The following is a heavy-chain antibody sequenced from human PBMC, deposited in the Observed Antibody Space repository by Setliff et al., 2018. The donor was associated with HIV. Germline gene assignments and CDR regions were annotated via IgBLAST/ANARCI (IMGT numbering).Heavy chain of an antibody. J-gene: IGHJ6*03. D-gene: IGHD2-2*02. CDR3: AHRAIRPGYYYMDV. CDR1: GASISSYYWS. Sequence: TLSLTCKVSGASISSYYWSWVRQPPGKALEWLALINWNDDKYYSPSLKSRLTVTKDTSKNQVVLTMTNMDPVDTATYYCAHRAIRPGYYYMDVWGKGTTVTVSS. V-gene: IGHV2-5*01. CDR2: INWNDDK.